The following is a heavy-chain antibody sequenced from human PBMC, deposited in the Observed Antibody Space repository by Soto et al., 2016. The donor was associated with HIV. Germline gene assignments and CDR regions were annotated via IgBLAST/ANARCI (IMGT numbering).Heavy chain of an antibody. CDR3: ARGEYCSSTSCHLDY. J-gene: IGHJ4*02. D-gene: IGHD2-2*01. V-gene: IGHV3-66*01. Sequence: EVRLVESGGGLVQPGGSLRLSCAASGFTVSSNYMSWVRQAPGKGLEWVSVIYSGGSTYYADSVKGRFTISRDNSKNTLYLQMNSLRAEDTAVYYCARGEYCSSTSCHLDYWGQGTLVTVSS. CDR2: IYSGGST. CDR1: GFTVSSNY.